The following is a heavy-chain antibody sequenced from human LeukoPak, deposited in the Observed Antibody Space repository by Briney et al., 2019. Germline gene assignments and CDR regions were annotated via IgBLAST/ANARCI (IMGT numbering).Heavy chain of an antibody. Sequence: GASVKVSRKASGGTFSIYAISWVRQAPGQGREWMGRIIPILGIANYAQTSQGRVTITADKSTSTAYMELSSLRSEDTAVYYSARDRVVVVVAATRELDAFDIWGQGTMVTVSS. D-gene: IGHD2-15*01. CDR1: GGTFSIYA. CDR2: IIPILGIA. CDR3: ARDRVVVVVAATRELDAFDI. V-gene: IGHV1-69*04. J-gene: IGHJ3*02.